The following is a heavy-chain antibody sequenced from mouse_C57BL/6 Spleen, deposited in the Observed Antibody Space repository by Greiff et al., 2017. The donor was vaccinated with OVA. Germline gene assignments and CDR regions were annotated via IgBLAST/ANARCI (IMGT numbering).Heavy chain of an antibody. J-gene: IGHJ3*01. CDR2: IDPSDSYT. V-gene: IGHV1-69*01. CDR1: GYTFTSYW. CDR3: VGIYDGYSSWFAY. D-gene: IGHD2-3*01. Sequence: VKLMESGAELVMPGASVKLSCKASGYTFTSYWMHWVKQRPGQGLEWIGEIDPSDSYTNYNQKFKGKSTLTVDKSSSTAYMQLSSLTSEDSAVYYCVGIYDGYSSWFAYWGQGTLVTVSA.